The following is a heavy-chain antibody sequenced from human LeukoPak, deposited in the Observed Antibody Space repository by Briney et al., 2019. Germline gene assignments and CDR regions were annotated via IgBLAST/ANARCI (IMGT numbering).Heavy chain of an antibody. J-gene: IGHJ3*02. CDR1: GYSFTGYY. Sequence: GASVKVSCKASGYSFTGYYIHWVRQAPGQGLEWMGWITPNSGATDYTQTFQGRVTMTRDTSTSTAYMELSRLRSDDTAVYYCASLGSSGWQLRGGTFDIWGQGTMVTVSS. V-gene: IGHV1-2*02. D-gene: IGHD6-19*01. CDR2: ITPNSGAT. CDR3: ASLGSSGWQLRGGTFDI.